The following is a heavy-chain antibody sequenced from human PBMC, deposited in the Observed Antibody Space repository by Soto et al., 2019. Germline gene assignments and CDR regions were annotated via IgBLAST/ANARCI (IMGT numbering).Heavy chain of an antibody. V-gene: IGHV3-74*01. CDR1: GFTFSNYW. CDR2: IDNDGSGT. J-gene: IGHJ4*02. CDR3: GSVFEH. D-gene: IGHD1-26*01. Sequence: EVQLVESGGGLVQPGGSLRLSCAASGFTFSNYWMHWVRQAPGKGLVWVSRIDNDGSGTSYADSVKGRFTISRENVKKTLYLQKNSLRVEDTAVYYCGSVFEHWGQGIVVTVSS.